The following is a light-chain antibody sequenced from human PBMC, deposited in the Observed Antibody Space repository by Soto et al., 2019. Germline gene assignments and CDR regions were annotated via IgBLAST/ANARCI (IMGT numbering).Light chain of an antibody. CDR2: SNN. V-gene: IGLV1-44*01. CDR3: AAWDDSLNGYV. CDR1: SSNIGSNT. J-gene: IGLJ1*01. Sequence: QSVLTQPPSASGTPGQRVTISCSGGSSNIGSNTVNWYQQLPGTAPTLLIYSNNQRPSGVPDRFSGSKSGTSASLAISGLQSEDEADYYCAAWDDSLNGYVFGTGTKVTVL.